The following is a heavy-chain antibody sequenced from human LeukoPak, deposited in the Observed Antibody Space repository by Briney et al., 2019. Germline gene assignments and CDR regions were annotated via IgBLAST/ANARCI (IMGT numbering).Heavy chain of an antibody. J-gene: IGHJ4*02. CDR2: ITGSGGNT. V-gene: IGHV3-23*01. CDR1: GFTSNNYA. CDR3: AKWGDYDVLTGYYVSDY. D-gene: IGHD3-9*01. Sequence: GASLRLSCAASGFTSNNYAMSWVRQAPGKGLEWVSAITGSGGNTYYADSVKGRFTISRDNSKNTVFLQMNSLRAEDTAVYYCAKWGDYDVLTGYYVSDYWGQGTLVTVSS.